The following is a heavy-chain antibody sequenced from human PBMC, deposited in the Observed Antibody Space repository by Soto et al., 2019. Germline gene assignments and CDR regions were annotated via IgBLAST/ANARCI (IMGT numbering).Heavy chain of an antibody. CDR1: GGSFSGYY. V-gene: IGHV4-34*01. Sequence: SETLSLTCAVYGGSFSGYYWSWIRQPPGKGLEWIGEINHSGSTNYNPSLKSRVTISVDTSKNQFSLKLSSVTAADTAVYYCATGQSYYDFWSGYPYYYGMDVWGQGTTVTVSS. J-gene: IGHJ6*02. CDR2: INHSGST. D-gene: IGHD3-3*01. CDR3: ATGQSYYDFWSGYPYYYGMDV.